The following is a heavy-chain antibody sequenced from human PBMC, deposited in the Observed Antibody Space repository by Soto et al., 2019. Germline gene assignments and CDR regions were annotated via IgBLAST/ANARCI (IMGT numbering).Heavy chain of an antibody. J-gene: IGHJ6*03. CDR2: IYYSGST. V-gene: IGHV4-59*08. Sequence: SEPLSLTCTVSGGSISSYYWSWIRQPPGKGLEWIGYIYYSGSTNYNPSLKSRVTISVDTSKNQFSLKLSSVTAADTAVYYCAIHASRIPYYRVVVCCKTPTVTV. CDR3: AIHASRIPYYRVVV. D-gene: IGHD3-16*01. CDR1: GGSISSYY.